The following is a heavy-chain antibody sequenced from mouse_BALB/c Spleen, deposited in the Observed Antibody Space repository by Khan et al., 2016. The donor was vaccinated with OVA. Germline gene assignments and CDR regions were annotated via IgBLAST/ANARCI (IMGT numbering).Heavy chain of an antibody. Sequence: EVQLVESGPGLVKPSQSLSLTCTVTGYSITSEYAWNWIRQFPGDKLEWMGYINYSGNTRFNPSLKSRTSITRDTSKNQFFLPLHSVTTEEAATYYCERKDYYDYDPFPYWGQGTLVTVSA. CDR1: GYSITSEYA. CDR3: ERKDYYDYDPFPY. V-gene: IGHV3-2*02. CDR2: INYSGNT. J-gene: IGHJ3*01. D-gene: IGHD2-4*01.